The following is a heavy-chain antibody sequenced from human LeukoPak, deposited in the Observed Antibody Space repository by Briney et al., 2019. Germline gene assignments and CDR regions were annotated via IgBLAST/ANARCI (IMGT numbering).Heavy chain of an antibody. V-gene: IGHV3-21*01. Sequence: GGSLRLSCAASGFTFSSYNMNWVRQAPGKGLEWVSSISSSNSYIYYADSVKGRFTISRDNAKNSLYLQMNSLRAEDTAVYYCARMGDFDYWGQGTLVAVSS. CDR2: ISSSNSYI. J-gene: IGHJ4*02. CDR1: GFTFSSYN. CDR3: ARMGDFDY. D-gene: IGHD3-16*01.